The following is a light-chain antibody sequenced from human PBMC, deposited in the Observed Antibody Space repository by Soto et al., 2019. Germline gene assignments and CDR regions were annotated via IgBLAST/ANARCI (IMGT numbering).Light chain of an antibody. CDR1: SSDVCGYNY. Sequence: QSALTQPPSASGSPGLSVTISCTGTSSDVCGYNYVSWYQQHPGKAPKLMIYEVSKRPSGVPDRFSGSKSGNTASLTVSGLQAEDEADYYCSSYAGSNNLGVFGGGTKLTVL. J-gene: IGLJ2*01. V-gene: IGLV2-8*01. CDR2: EVS. CDR3: SSYAGSNNLGV.